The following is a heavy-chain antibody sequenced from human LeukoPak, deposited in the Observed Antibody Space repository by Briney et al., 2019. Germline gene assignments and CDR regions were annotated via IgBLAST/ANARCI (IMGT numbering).Heavy chain of an antibody. Sequence: PGVSLRLSCAASGLTFSSYSMTWVRQAPRKGREWVSTISGSGGSTYYADSVGVRFTISRDNSEKTLYMKTNSLRAEATALYYCAKSKFSSDFYPFDYWGQGTLVTVSS. V-gene: IGHV3-23*01. CDR3: AKSKFSSDFYPFDY. D-gene: IGHD6-19*01. CDR2: ISGSGGST. J-gene: IGHJ4*02. CDR1: GLTFSSYS.